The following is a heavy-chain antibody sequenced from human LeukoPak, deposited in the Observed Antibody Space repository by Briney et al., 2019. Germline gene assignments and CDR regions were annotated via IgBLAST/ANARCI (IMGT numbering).Heavy chain of an antibody. CDR3: ASGDGYLQPY. J-gene: IGHJ4*02. D-gene: IGHD2-21*01. CDR1: GFTFSNHA. CDR2: IHYDGKI. V-gene: IGHV3-53*01. Sequence: GGSLRLSCAASGFTFSNHAMTWVRQVPGKGLEWVSIIHYDGKIRYAGSVGGRFTIYRDDSENTLFLQMNSLRVDDTAVYFCASGDGYLQPYWGQGTLVTVSS.